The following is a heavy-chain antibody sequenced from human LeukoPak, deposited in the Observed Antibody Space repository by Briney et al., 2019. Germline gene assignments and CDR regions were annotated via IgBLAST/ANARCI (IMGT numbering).Heavy chain of an antibody. J-gene: IGHJ6*02. CDR1: TFTVASNY. V-gene: IGHV3-53*01. Sequence: PGGSLRLSCAVSTFTVASNYMSWVRQTPGKGLVWVSDIYQGGSTYYSDSVKGRFTISRDNSKNTLYLQMNSLRAEDTAVYYCAKEPPYDFWSGYPIGGMDVWGQGTTVTVSS. CDR2: IYQGGST. D-gene: IGHD3-3*01. CDR3: AKEPPYDFWSGYPIGGMDV.